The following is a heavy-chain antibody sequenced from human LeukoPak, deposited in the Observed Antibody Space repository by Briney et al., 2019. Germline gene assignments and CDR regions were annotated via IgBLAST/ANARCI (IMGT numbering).Heavy chain of an antibody. CDR1: GFTFSSYG. Sequence: GGSLRLSCAASGFTFSSYGMHWVRQAPGKGLEWVAVISYDGSNKYYADSVKGRFTISRDNSKNTPYLQMNSLRAEDTAVYYCAKDRQNYYDIMEFDYWGQGTLVTVSS. CDR3: AKDRQNYYDIMEFDY. D-gene: IGHD3-22*01. V-gene: IGHV3-30*18. J-gene: IGHJ4*02. CDR2: ISYDGSNK.